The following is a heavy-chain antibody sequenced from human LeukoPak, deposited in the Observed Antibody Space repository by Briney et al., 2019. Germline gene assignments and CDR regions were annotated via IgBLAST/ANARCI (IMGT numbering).Heavy chain of an antibody. CDR2: ISAYNGNT. CDR3: AGSSRDIVVVVAAQPFDY. CDR1: GYTFTSYG. D-gene: IGHD2-15*01. J-gene: IGHJ4*02. Sequence: ASVKVSCKASGYTFTSYGISWVRQAPGQGLEWMGWISAYNGNTNYAQKLQGRVTMTTDTSTSTAYMELRSLRSDDTAVYYCAGSSRDIVVVVAAQPFDYWGQGTLVTVSS. V-gene: IGHV1-18*01.